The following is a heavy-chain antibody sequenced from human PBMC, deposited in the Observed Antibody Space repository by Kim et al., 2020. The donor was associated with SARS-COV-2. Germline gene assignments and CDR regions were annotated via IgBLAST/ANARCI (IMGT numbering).Heavy chain of an antibody. Sequence: GGSLRLSCAASGFTFSSYSMNWVRQAPGKGLEWVSYISSSSSTIYYADSVKGRFTISRDNAKNSLYLQMNSLRDEDTAVYYCARVVVPAAGYYYYYYGMDVWGQGTTVTVSS. V-gene: IGHV3-48*02. CDR3: ARVVVPAAGYYYYYYGMDV. CDR2: ISSSSSTI. D-gene: IGHD2-2*01. J-gene: IGHJ6*02. CDR1: GFTFSSYS.